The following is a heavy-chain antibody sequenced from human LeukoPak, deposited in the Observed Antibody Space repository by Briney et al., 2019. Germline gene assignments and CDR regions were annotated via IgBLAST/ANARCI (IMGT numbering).Heavy chain of an antibody. CDR2: IKTDGRQI. V-gene: IGHV3-7*01. CDR3: ARDLNWETY. D-gene: IGHD7-27*01. Sequence: PGGSLRLSCAASGFTFSSYGMSWVRQPPGKGLEWVANIKTDGRQIYYVDSVKGRFTISRDNAKNSLYLQMNSLRAEDTAVYYCARDLNWETYWGQGTLVSVSS. CDR1: GFTFSSYG. J-gene: IGHJ4*02.